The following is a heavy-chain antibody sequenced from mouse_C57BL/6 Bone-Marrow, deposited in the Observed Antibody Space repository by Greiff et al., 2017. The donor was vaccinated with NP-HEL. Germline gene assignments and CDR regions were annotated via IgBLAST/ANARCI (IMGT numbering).Heavy chain of an antibody. CDR2: ISSGGSYT. V-gene: IGHV5-6*01. CDR3: ARLPYGNYDDV. D-gene: IGHD2-1*01. Sequence: EVQVVESGGDLVKPGGSLKLSCAASGFTFSSYGMSWVRQTPDKRLEWVATISSGGSYTYYPDSVKGRFTISRDNAKNTLYLQMSSLKSEDTAMYYCARLPYGNYDDVWGTGTTVTVSS. J-gene: IGHJ1*03. CDR1: GFTFSSYG.